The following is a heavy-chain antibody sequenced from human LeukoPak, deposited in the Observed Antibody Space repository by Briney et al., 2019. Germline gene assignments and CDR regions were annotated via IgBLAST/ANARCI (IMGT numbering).Heavy chain of an antibody. CDR2: ISGSGGST. CDR3: AKYSDYYDSSGFDY. J-gene: IGHJ4*02. CDR1: GFTFSSYA. D-gene: IGHD3-22*01. Sequence: PGGSLRLSCAASGFTFSSYAMSWVRQAPGKGLEWVSAISGSGGSTYYADSVKGRFTISRGNSKNTLYLQMNSLRAEDTAVYYCAKYSDYYDSSGFDYWGQGTLVTVSS. V-gene: IGHV3-23*01.